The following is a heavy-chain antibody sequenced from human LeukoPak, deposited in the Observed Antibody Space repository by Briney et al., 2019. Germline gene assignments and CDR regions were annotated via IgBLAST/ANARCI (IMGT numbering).Heavy chain of an antibody. CDR1: GYTFTGYY. V-gene: IGHV1-2*06. J-gene: IGHJ4*02. D-gene: IGHD6-6*01. Sequence: GASVKVSCXASGYTFTGYYMHWVRQALGQGLEWMGRINPNSGGTNYAQKFQGRVTMTRDTSISTAYMELSRLRSDDTAVYYCARAPEYSSSYLIDYWGQGTLVTVSS. CDR3: ARAPEYSSSYLIDY. CDR2: INPNSGGT.